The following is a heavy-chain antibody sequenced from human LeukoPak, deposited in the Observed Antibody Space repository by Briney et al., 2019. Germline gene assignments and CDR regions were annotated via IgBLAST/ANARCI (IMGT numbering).Heavy chain of an antibody. Sequence: SETLSLTCTVSSGSISSSRYYWGWIRQPPGRGLEWIGSIYYSGSTYYNPSLKSRVTMSVDTSKNQFSLKLSSVTAADTAVYFCARNYYDTKKPWDWGQGTLVTVSS. J-gene: IGHJ4*02. CDR1: SGSISSSRYY. CDR2: IYYSGST. V-gene: IGHV4-39*07. D-gene: IGHD3-22*01. CDR3: ARNYYDTKKPWD.